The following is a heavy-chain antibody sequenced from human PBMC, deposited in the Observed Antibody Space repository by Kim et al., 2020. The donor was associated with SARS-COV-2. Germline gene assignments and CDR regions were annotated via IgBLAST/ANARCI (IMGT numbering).Heavy chain of an antibody. D-gene: IGHD2-8*01. V-gene: IGHV4-38-2*02. Sequence: SETLSLTCTVSGYSISSGYYWGWIRQPPGKGLEWIGSIYHSGSTYYNPSLKSRVTISVDTSKNQFSLKLSSVTAADTAVYYCASGIVLMVYAPDRIVDYWGQGTLVTVSS. CDR2: IYHSGST. CDR1: GYSISSGYY. J-gene: IGHJ4*02. CDR3: ASGIVLMVYAPDRIVDY.